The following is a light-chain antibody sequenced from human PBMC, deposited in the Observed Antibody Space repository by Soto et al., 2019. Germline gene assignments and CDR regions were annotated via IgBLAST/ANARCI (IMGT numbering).Light chain of an antibody. CDR1: QSISSY. J-gene: IGKJ1*01. CDR3: QHTLCGAH. CDR2: AAS. V-gene: IGKV1-39*01. Sequence: DLQMTQAPSSLSASVENRVTITCRASQSISSYLNWYQYKPGKAPKLLIYAASSLQSGVPSRFSGSGSWTDFTLTINSMQPEDFASYYCQHTLCGAHFGQGA.